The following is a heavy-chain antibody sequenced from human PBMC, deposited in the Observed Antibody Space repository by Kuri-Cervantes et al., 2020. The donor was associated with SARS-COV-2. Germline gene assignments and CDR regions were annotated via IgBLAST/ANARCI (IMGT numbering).Heavy chain of an antibody. CDR1: GGSISSYH. V-gene: IGHV4-4*07. CDR3: ARGRSRITIFGVVISGVGYYFDY. J-gene: IGHJ4*02. D-gene: IGHD3-3*01. CDR2: IYTSGST. Sequence: GSLRLSCTVSGGSISSYHWSWIRQPAGKGLEWIGRIYTSGSTNYNPSLKSRVTISVDTSKNQFSLKLSSVTAADTAVYYCARGRSRITIFGVVISGVGYYFDYWGQGTLVTVSS.